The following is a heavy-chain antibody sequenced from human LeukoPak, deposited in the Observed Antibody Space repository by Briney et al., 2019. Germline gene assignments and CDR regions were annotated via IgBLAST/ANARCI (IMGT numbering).Heavy chain of an antibody. CDR2: ISSSGSTI. CDR3: ARADDSSGWYEADY. V-gene: IGHV3-48*03. D-gene: IGHD6-19*01. CDR1: GFTFSSYE. J-gene: IGHJ4*02. Sequence: HPGGSLRLSCAASGFTFSSYEMNWVRQAPGKGLEWVSYISSSGSTIYYADSVKGRFTISRDNAKNSLYLQMNSLRAEDTAVYYCARADDSSGWYEADYWGQGTLVTVSS.